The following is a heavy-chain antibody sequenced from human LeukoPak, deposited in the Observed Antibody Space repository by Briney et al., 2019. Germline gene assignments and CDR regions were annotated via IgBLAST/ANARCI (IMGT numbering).Heavy chain of an antibody. D-gene: IGHD3-22*01. CDR2: IYYRGST. J-gene: IGHJ4*02. CDR1: GGSIGSYY. CDR3: AREGSDSSGYYYLHY. V-gene: IGHV4-59*01. Sequence: SETLSLTCTVSGGSIGSYYWSWIRQPPGKGLEWIGYIYYRGSTNYNPSLKSRVTISVDTSKNQISLKLSSVTAADTAVYYCAREGSDSSGYYYLHYWGQGTLVTVSS.